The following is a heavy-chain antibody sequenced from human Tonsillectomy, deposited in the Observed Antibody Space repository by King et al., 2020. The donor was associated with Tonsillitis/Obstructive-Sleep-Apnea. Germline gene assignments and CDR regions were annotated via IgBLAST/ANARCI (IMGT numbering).Heavy chain of an antibody. D-gene: IGHD4-17*01. CDR3: ARLGGDDAFDI. CDR2: ISSSSSYT. Sequence: VQLVESGGGLVKPGGSLRLSCAASGFTFGDYYMNWIRQAPGKGLEWVSYISSSSSYTNYADSVKGRFTISRDNAKNSLFLHVNSLRAADTAVYYCARLGGDDAFDIWGQGTMVTVSS. V-gene: IGHV3-11*05. CDR1: GFTFGDYY. J-gene: IGHJ3*02.